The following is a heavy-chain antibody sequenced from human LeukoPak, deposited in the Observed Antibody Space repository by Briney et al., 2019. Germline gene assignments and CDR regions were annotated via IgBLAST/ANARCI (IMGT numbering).Heavy chain of an antibody. CDR1: GFTFSSYA. CDR2: ISSNGGST. Sequence: PGGSLRLSCAASGFTFSSYAMHWVRQAPGKGLEYVSAISSNGGSTYYANSVKGRFTISRDSSKNTLYLQMGSLRAEDMAVYYCARGLGYCSSTSCYAGSDYWGQGTLVTVSS. CDR3: ARGLGYCSSTSCYAGSDY. J-gene: IGHJ4*02. D-gene: IGHD2-2*01. V-gene: IGHV3-64*01.